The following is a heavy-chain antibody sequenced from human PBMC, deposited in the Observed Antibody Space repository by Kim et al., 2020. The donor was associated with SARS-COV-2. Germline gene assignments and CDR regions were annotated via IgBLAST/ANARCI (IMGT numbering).Heavy chain of an antibody. CDR1: GGSISSGGYY. Sequence: SETLSLTCTVSGGSISSGGYYWSWIRQHPGKGLDWIGYMYYTGSTYYNPSLKSRLTISVDTSKNQFSLKLSSVTAAATAVYYCAGFHHPEDGFKNDAFDIWGQRTMVSLSS. J-gene: IGHJ3*02. D-gene: IGHD2-15*01. CDR2: MYYTGST. V-gene: IGHV4-31*03. CDR3: AGFHHPEDGFKNDAFDI.